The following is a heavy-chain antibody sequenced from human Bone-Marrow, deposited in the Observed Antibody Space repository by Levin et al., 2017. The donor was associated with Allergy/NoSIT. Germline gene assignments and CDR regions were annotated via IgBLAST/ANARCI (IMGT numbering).Heavy chain of an antibody. D-gene: IGHD3-22*01. CDR2: ISGSAGST. V-gene: IGHV3-23*01. Sequence: ASVKVSCAGSGFIFSDYAMSWVRQAPGKGLEWVSSISGSAGSTYYADSVKGRFTLSRDNSKNTVFVQMNSLRVEDTAIYYCVKAPGKYNYDSSGYYYFDYWGQGTLVTVSS. J-gene: IGHJ4*02. CDR1: GFIFSDYA. CDR3: VKAPGKYNYDSSGYYYFDY.